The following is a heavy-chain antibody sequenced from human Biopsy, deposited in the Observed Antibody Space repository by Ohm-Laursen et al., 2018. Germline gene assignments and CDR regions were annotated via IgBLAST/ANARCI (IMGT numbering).Heavy chain of an antibody. CDR3: ARDSGILNYGNVKDYHYYGMDV. Sequence: SDTLSLTCTVSGDSVTKYYWSWIRHPPGKGLEWIGHIYYSVMTNYNPSLQSRVPISVDTSRNQVSLTLSSVTAADPAVYYCARDSGILNYGNVKDYHYYGMDVWGQGTKVTVSS. CDR1: GDSVTKYY. J-gene: IGHJ6*02. D-gene: IGHD4-11*01. V-gene: IGHV4-59*02. CDR2: IYYSVMT.